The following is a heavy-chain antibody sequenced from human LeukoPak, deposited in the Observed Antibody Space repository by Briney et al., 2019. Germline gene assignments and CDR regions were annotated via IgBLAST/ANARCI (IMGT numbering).Heavy chain of an antibody. D-gene: IGHD3-22*01. V-gene: IGHV4-4*07. CDR2: IYTSGST. CDR1: GGSISSYY. CDR3: ARDLYYYDSSGLPDAFDI. J-gene: IGHJ3*02. Sequence: SETLSLTCTVSGGSISSYYWSWIRQPAGKGLEWIGRIYTSGSTNYNPSLKSRVTMSVDTSKNQFSLKLSSVTAADTAVYYCARDLYYYDSSGLPDAFDIWGQGTMVTVSS.